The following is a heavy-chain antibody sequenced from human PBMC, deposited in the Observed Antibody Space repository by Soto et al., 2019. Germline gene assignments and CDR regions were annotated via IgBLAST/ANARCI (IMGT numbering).Heavy chain of an antibody. D-gene: IGHD3-22*01. V-gene: IGHV5-51*01. CDR3: ARHDSSGYELYYFDY. CDR1: GYSFTSYW. Sequence: GESLKISCKGSGYSFTSYWIGWVRQMPGKGLEWMGIIYPGDSDTRYSPSFQGQVTISADKSISTAYLQWSSLKASDTAMYYCARHDSSGYELYYFDYWGQGTLVTVSS. CDR2: IYPGDSDT. J-gene: IGHJ4*02.